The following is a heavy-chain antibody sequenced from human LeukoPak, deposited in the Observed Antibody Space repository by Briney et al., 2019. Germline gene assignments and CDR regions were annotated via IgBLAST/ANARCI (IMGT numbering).Heavy chain of an antibody. D-gene: IGHD5-24*01. CDR1: GYTFTSCG. Sequence: ASVKVSCKASGYTFTSCGISWVRQAPGQGLEWMGIINPSGGSTSYAQKFQGRVTMTRDTSTSTVYMELSSLRAEDTAVYYCARVNGYDAFDIWGQGTMVTVSS. CDR3: ARVNGYDAFDI. V-gene: IGHV1-46*01. CDR2: INPSGGST. J-gene: IGHJ3*02.